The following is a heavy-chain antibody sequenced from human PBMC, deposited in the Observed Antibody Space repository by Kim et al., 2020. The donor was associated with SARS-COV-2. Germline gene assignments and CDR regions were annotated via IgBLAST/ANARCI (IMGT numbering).Heavy chain of an antibody. V-gene: IGHV1-8*01. D-gene: IGHD2-15*01. Sequence: YAQKFQGRVTMTRNTSLSTAYMGLSSLRSEDTAVYYCARGRVAATNWFDPWGQGTLVTVSS. J-gene: IGHJ5*02. CDR3: ARGRVAATNWFDP.